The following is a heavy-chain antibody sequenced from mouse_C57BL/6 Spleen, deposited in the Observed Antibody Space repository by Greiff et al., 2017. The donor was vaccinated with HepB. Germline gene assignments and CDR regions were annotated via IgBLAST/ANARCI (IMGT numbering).Heavy chain of an antibody. V-gene: IGHV5-9-1*02. CDR3: TREAGLYYDYDRRGAYFDY. Sequence: EVMLVESGEGLVKPGGSLKLSCAASGFTFSSYAMSWVRQTPEKRLEWVAYISSGGDYIYYADTVKGRFTISRDNARNTLYLQMSSLKSEDTAMYYCTREAGLYYDYDRRGAYFDYWGQGTTLTVSS. CDR2: ISSGGDYI. D-gene: IGHD2-4*01. CDR1: GFTFSSYA. J-gene: IGHJ2*01.